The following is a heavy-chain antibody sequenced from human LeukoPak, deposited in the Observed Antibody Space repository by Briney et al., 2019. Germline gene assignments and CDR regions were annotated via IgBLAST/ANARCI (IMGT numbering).Heavy chain of an antibody. CDR1: GFTFSNYW. Sequence: TGGSLRLSCAVSGFTFSNYWMHWVRQAPGKGLAWVSRINNEESTISYADSVKGRFTVSRDNAKNTLYLQMNSLRDEDTAVYYCARGYSSNYRVDYWGQGTLVTVSS. J-gene: IGHJ4*02. V-gene: IGHV3-74*01. D-gene: IGHD6-13*01. CDR3: ARGYSSNYRVDY. CDR2: INNEESTI.